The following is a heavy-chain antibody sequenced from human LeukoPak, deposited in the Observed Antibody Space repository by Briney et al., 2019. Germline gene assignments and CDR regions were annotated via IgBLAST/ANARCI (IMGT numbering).Heavy chain of an antibody. J-gene: IGHJ4*02. CDR3: AREDYGDYSFDY. D-gene: IGHD4-17*01. CDR2: IIPIFGTA. Sequence: SVKVSCKSSGYTFTGYYMHWVRQAPGQGLEWMGGIIPIFGTANYAQKFQGRVTITADKSTSTAYMELSSLRSEDTAVYYCAREDYGDYSFDYWGQGTLVTVSS. V-gene: IGHV1-69*06. CDR1: GYTFTGYY.